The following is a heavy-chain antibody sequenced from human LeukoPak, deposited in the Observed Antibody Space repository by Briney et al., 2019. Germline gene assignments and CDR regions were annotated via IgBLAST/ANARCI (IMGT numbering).Heavy chain of an antibody. J-gene: IGHJ3*02. Sequence: GASVKVSCKASGYTFTSYDINWVRQATGQGLEWMGWMNPNSGNTGYAQKFQGRVTMTRNTSISTAYMELSSLRSDDTAVYYCASLKNSYDSSGYLVTDAFDIWGQGTMVTVSS. V-gene: IGHV1-8*01. CDR3: ASLKNSYDSSGYLVTDAFDI. D-gene: IGHD3-22*01. CDR1: GYTFTSYD. CDR2: MNPNSGNT.